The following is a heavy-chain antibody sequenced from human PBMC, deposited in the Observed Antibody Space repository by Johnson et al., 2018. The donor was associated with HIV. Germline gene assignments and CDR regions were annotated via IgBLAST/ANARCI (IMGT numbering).Heavy chain of an antibody. CDR3: ARAPHDAFDV. Sequence: QVQLVESGGGVVQPGGSLRLSCAASGFTFSSYGMHWVRQAPGKGLEWVAFIRYDGSNKYYADSVKGRFTISRDNSKNTLYLQMNSLRTEDTAVYYCARAPHDAFDVWGQGTMVTVSS. V-gene: IGHV3-30*02. CDR2: IRYDGSNK. CDR1: GFTFSSYG. J-gene: IGHJ3*01.